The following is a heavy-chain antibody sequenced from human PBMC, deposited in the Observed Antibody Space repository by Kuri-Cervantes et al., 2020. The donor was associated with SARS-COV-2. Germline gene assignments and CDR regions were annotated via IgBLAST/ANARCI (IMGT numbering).Heavy chain of an antibody. CDR1: GGTFSSYA. V-gene: IGHV1-69*10. CDR2: IIPILGIA. CDR3: ARDRKAIAAAGTANNWFDP. Sequence: SVKLSCKASGGTFSSYAISWVRQAPGQGLEWMGGIIPILGIANYAQKLQGRVTITADKSTSIAYMELSSLRSEDTAVYYCARDRKAIAAAGTANNWFDPWGQGTLVTVSS. J-gene: IGHJ5*02. D-gene: IGHD6-13*01.